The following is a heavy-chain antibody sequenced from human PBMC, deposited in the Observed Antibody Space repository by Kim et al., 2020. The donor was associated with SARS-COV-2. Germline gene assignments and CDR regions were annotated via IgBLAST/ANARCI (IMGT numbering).Heavy chain of an antibody. J-gene: IGHJ6*02. CDR1: GFTFSSYA. V-gene: IGHV3-23*01. CDR2: ISGSGGST. CDR3: AKGLPTMTTVTDYGMDV. D-gene: IGHD4-17*01. Sequence: GGSLRLSCAASGFTFSSYAMSWVRQAPGKGLEWVSAISGSGGSTYYADSVKGRFTISRDNSKNTLYLQMNSLRAEDTAVYYCAKGLPTMTTVTDYGMDVWGQGTTVTVSS.